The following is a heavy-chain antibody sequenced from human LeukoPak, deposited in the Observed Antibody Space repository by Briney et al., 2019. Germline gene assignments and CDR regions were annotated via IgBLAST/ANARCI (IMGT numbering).Heavy chain of an antibody. CDR1: GFTFSSYA. CDR3: AKDHDVLPVVVVVAATHFDY. D-gene: IGHD2-15*01. J-gene: IGHJ4*02. Sequence: GGSLRLSCAASGFTFSSYAMSWVREAPGKGLEWVSAISGSGGSTYYADSVKGRFTICRDNSKNTLYLQMNSLRAEDTAVYYCAKDHDVLPVVVVVAATHFDYWGQGTLVTVSS. V-gene: IGHV3-23*01. CDR2: ISGSGGST.